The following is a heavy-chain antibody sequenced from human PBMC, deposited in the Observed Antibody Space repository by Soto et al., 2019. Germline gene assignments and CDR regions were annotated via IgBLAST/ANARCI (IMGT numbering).Heavy chain of an antibody. CDR3: SVGVLPVYARGMDV. CDR1: GGTFSSYA. CDR2: IIPIFGTA. V-gene: IGHV1-69*01. D-gene: IGHD2-8*01. J-gene: IGHJ6*02. Sequence: QVQLVQSGAEVKKPGSSVKVSCKASGGTFSSYAISWVRQAPGQGLEWMGGIIPIFGTANYAQKFQGRVRITADESTSTAYMELRSLRSEDTAVYYCSVGVLPVYARGMDVWGQGTTVTVSS.